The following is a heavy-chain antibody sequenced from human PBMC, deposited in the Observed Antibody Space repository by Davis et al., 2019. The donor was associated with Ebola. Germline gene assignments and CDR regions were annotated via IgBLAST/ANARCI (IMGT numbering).Heavy chain of an antibody. Sequence: AASVKVSCKASGYTFTSYAMHWVRQAPGQRLEWMGWINAGNGNTKYSQNFQGRVIITRDTSASTPYMEVSSLRSEDTAIYYCARAAAAISFNWFDPWGQGTLVTVSS. CDR2: INAGNGNT. V-gene: IGHV1-3*01. J-gene: IGHJ5*02. CDR1: GYTFTSYA. CDR3: ARAAAAISFNWFDP. D-gene: IGHD2-2*01.